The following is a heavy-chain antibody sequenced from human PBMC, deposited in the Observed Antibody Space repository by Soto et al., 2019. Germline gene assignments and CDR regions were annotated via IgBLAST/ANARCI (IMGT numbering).Heavy chain of an antibody. CDR1: GGPFSSYA. V-gene: IGHV1-69*06. CDR2: INPFFGTP. CDR3: AIEGRHIDY. Sequence: SVKVSCKASGGPFSSYAISWVRQAPGQGLEWMGGINPFFGTPHYAQKYKGRVPITADTFTNQAYMELTRLASDDPAGYFCAIEGRHIDYWGQGTRVTLSS. J-gene: IGHJ4*02.